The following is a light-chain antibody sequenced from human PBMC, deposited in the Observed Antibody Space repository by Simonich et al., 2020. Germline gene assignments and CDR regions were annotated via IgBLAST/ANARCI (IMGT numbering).Light chain of an antibody. CDR2: DGS. Sequence: EIVLTQSPATLSLSPGERATLTCRASQSVSSYLAWYQQKPGQAPRLLIYDGSNRATGIPARFRGSGSGTDFTLTISSLEPEDFAVYYCQQRSNWYTFGQGTKLEIK. CDR1: QSVSSY. J-gene: IGKJ2*01. V-gene: IGKV3-11*01. CDR3: QQRSNWYT.